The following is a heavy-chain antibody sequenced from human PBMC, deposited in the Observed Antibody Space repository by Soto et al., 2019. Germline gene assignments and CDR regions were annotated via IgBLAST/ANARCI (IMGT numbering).Heavy chain of an antibody. CDR1: GFTFSSFS. J-gene: IGHJ4*02. Sequence: QVQLVESGGGVVQPGRSLRLSCAASGFTFSSFSLHWVRQAPGKGLEWLALISYDESNKHNADSVEGRFTISRDNSKNTLYLQLNSLRPEDTAVYYCARTTAVAGTPEFDYWGQGTLVTVSS. CDR2: ISYDESNK. CDR3: ARTTAVAGTPEFDY. D-gene: IGHD6-19*01. V-gene: IGHV3-30-3*01.